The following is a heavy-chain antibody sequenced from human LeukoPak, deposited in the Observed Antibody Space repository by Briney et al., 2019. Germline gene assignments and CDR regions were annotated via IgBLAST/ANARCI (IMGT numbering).Heavy chain of an antibody. D-gene: IGHD3-22*01. CDR1: GFTFSNYG. Sequence: GGSLRLSCAASGFTFSNYGMHWVRQAPGKGLEWVAIISYDGGNEYYAGSVKGRFTISRDNSKNTVSLQMNSLRVEDTAVYYCAKGHYYDSTGAYSYNEYWGQGILVTVSS. V-gene: IGHV3-30*18. CDR2: ISYDGGNE. J-gene: IGHJ4*02. CDR3: AKGHYYDSTGAYSYNEY.